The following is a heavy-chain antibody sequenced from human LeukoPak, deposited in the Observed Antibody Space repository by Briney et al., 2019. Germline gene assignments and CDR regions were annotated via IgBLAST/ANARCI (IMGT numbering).Heavy chain of an antibody. CDR2: ISSSSSTI. CDR3: AKQAGYSSGWYAF. Sequence: GGSLRLSCAASGFTFSSYSMNWVRQAPGKGLEWVSYISSSSSTIYYADSVKGRFTISRDNAKNSLYLQMNSLRAEDTAVYYCAKQAGYSSGWYAFWGQGTLVTVSS. D-gene: IGHD6-19*01. CDR1: GFTFSSYS. J-gene: IGHJ4*02. V-gene: IGHV3-48*01.